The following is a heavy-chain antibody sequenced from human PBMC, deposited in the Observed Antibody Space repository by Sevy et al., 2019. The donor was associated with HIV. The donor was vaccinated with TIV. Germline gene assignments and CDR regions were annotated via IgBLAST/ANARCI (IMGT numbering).Heavy chain of an antibody. CDR3: AILRVSGSYYKSVYYYYGMDV. Sequence: GGSLRLSCAASGFTFSSYGMHWVRQAPGKGLEWVAVIWYDGSNKYYADSVKGRFTISRDNSKNTLYLQMNSLRAEDTAVYYCAILRVSGSYYKSVYYYYGMDVWGQGTTVTVSS. CDR2: IWYDGSNK. CDR1: GFTFSSYG. D-gene: IGHD3-10*01. V-gene: IGHV3-33*01. J-gene: IGHJ6*02.